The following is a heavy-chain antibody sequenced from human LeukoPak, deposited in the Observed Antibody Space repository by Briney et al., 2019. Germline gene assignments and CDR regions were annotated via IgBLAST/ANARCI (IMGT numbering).Heavy chain of an antibody. CDR1: GGSFSGYY. CDR2: INHSGST. CDR3: ARSLRFLEWSRGLNYYYYYGMDV. D-gene: IGHD3-3*01. V-gene: IGHV4-34*01. Sequence: SETLSLTCAVYGGSFSGYYWSWIRQPPGKGLEWIGEINHSGSTNYNPSLKSRVTISVDTSKNQFSLKLSSVTAADTAVYYCARSLRFLEWSRGLNYYYYYGMDVWGQGTTVTVSS. J-gene: IGHJ6*02.